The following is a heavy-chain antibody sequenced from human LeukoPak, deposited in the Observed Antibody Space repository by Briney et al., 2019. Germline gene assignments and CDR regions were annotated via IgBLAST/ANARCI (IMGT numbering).Heavy chain of an antibody. CDR1: GFTFSSYA. D-gene: IGHD3-3*01. CDR2: ISGSGVST. V-gene: IGHV3-23*01. CDR3: AKSTYDFWSGYRLDY. J-gene: IGHJ4*02. Sequence: GGSLRLSCAASGFTFSSYAMSWVRQAPGKGLEWVSSISGSGVSTYYADSVKGRFTISRDNSKNTLYLQMNSLRAEDTAVYYCAKSTYDFWSGYRLDYWGQGTLVTVSS.